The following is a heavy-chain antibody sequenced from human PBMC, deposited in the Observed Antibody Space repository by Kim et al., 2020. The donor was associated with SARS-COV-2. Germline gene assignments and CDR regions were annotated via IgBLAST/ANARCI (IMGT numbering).Heavy chain of an antibody. CDR3: ARDLDPNSNYYFYCMDV. D-gene: IGHD3-3*01. CDR1: GFTFSSYW. CDR2: INRDGSGT. Sequence: GGSLRLSCAASGFTFSSYWMHWVRQAPGKGLVWVSRINRDGSGTSYADSVKGRFTISRDNAQSTLYLQMNSLRAEDTAVYYCARDLDPNSNYYFYCMDVLGQGTTVTVSS. V-gene: IGHV3-74*01. J-gene: IGHJ6*02.